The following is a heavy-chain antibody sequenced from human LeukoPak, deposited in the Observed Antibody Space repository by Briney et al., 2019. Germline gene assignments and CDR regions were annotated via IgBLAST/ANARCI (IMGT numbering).Heavy chain of an antibody. CDR3: AKEPDYYDSRAFDY. CDR2: IYSGGST. J-gene: IGHJ4*02. CDR1: GFTVSSNY. D-gene: IGHD3-22*01. V-gene: IGHV3-53*01. Sequence: GGSLRLSCAASGFTVSSNYMSWVRQAPGKGLEWVSVIYSGGSTYYADSVKGRFTISRDNSKNTLYLQMNSLRAEDTAVYYCAKEPDYYDSRAFDYWGQGTLVTVSS.